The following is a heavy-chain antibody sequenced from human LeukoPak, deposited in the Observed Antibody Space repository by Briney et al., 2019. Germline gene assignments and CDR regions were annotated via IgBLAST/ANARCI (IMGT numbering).Heavy chain of an antibody. J-gene: IGHJ5*02. CDR1: GFIFSSYG. CDR2: ISASGDHT. V-gene: IGHV3-23*01. Sequence: GGSLRLSCAASGFIFSSYGMSWVRHAPGKGLEWVSAISASGDHTYYADSVKGRFTISRDNSKNTLSLQMNSLRAEDTAVYFCAKDRTGTTGRDWLDPWGKGTLVTVSS. CDR3: AKDRTGTTGRDWLDP. D-gene: IGHD1-1*01.